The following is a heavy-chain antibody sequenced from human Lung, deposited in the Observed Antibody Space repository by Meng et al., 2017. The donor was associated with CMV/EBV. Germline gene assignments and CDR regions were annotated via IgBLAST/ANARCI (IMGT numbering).Heavy chain of an antibody. CDR3: ARLGGLRFAFWYGMDV. CDR2: IYYSGST. D-gene: IGHD3-3*01. Sequence: SETLSLXCTVSGGSVSSGSYYWSWIRQPPGKGLEWIGYIYYSGSTNYNPSLKSRVTISVDTSKNQFSLKLSSVTAADTAVYYCARLGGLRFAFWYGMDVWXQWTTVTVSS. J-gene: IGHJ6*01. CDR1: GGSVSSGSYY. V-gene: IGHV4-61*01.